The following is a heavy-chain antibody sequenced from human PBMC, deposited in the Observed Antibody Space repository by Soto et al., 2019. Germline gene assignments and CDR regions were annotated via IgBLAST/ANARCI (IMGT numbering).Heavy chain of an antibody. V-gene: IGHV1-8*01. CDR1: FTSYD. J-gene: IGHJ6*02. CDR3: ARGPGSSDWRFSYYYMDV. Sequence: QVQLVQSGAEVKKPGASVKVSCTFTSYDINWVRQATGQGLEWMGWMNPNSGNTRYAQKFQGRVTMTRNTSNFTAYMELSSLRSEDTALYYCARGPGSSDWRFSYYYMDVWGQGTTVTVSS. D-gene: IGHD6-19*01. CDR2: MNPNSGNT.